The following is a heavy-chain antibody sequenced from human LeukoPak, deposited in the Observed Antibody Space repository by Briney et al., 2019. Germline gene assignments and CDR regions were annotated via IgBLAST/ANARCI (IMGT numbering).Heavy chain of an antibody. CDR2: IYYSGST. D-gene: IGHD3-10*01. V-gene: IGHV4-59*01. CDR3: ARASASGSSSTEHFDY. Sequence: SETLSLTCTVSGGSISSYYWSWIRQPPGKGLEWIGYIYYSGSTNYNPSLKSRVTISVDTSKNQFSLKLSSVTAADTAVYYCARASASGSSSTEHFDYWGQGTLVTVSS. CDR1: GGSISSYY. J-gene: IGHJ4*02.